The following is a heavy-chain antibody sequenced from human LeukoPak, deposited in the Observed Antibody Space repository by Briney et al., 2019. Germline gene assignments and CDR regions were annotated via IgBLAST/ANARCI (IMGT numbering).Heavy chain of an antibody. CDR1: GGSISISSYY. V-gene: IGHV4-39*07. CDR3: ASTDRRDILTGYYLNLFDY. CDR2: IYHSGST. J-gene: IGHJ4*02. D-gene: IGHD3-9*01. Sequence: SETLSLTCSVSGGSISISSYYWGWIRQPPGKGLEWIGSIYHSGSTYYNPSLKSRVTISVDTSKNQFSLKLSSVTAADTAVYYCASTDRRDILTGYYLNLFDYWGQGTLVTVSS.